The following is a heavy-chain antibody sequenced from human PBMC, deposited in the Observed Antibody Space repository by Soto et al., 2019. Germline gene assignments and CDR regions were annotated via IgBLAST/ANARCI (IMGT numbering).Heavy chain of an antibody. CDR2: MNPYSGNT. J-gene: IGHJ1*01. CDR3: ASGDYYDSSGYYPAEYFQH. CDR1: GYTFTSYD. Sequence: QVQLVQSGAEVKKPGASVKVSCKASGYTFTSYDINWVRQATGQGLEWMGWMNPYSGNTGYAQKFQGRVTMTRNTSRSKAYMELSSLRSEDTAVYYCASGDYYDSSGYYPAEYFQHWGQGTLVTVSS. V-gene: IGHV1-8*01. D-gene: IGHD3-22*01.